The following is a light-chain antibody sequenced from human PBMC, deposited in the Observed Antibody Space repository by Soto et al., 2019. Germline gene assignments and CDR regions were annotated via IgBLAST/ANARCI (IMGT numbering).Light chain of an antibody. V-gene: IGLV1-44*01. CDR2: SYN. CDR1: NSNVGNNT. Sequence: QSVLTQPPSASGTPGQRVTISCSGSNSNVGNNTVNWYQQFPGTSPRLLIESYNQRPSGVPDRFSGSKSANSASLAISGLKSEDEADYYCAAWDDGLNGWLFGGGTKLTVL. CDR3: AAWDDGLNGWL. J-gene: IGLJ3*02.